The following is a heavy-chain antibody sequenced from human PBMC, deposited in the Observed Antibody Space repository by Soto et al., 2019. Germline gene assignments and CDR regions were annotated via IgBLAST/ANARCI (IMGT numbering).Heavy chain of an antibody. CDR3: AKDYYDSSGSPLDY. CDR1: GFTFSSYA. D-gene: IGHD3-22*01. V-gene: IGHV3-23*01. J-gene: IGHJ4*02. Sequence: LRLSCVASGFTFSSYAMSWVRQAPGKGLEWVSAISGSGGSTYYADSVKGRFTISRDNSKNTLYLQMNSLRAEDTAVYYCAKDYYDSSGSPLDYWGQGTLVTVSS. CDR2: ISGSGGST.